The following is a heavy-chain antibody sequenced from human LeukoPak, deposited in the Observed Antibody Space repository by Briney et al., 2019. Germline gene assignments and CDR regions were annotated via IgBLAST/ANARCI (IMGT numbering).Heavy chain of an antibody. J-gene: IGHJ4*02. V-gene: IGHV4-59*01. CDR2: IYYSGST. Sequence: SETLSLTCTVSGGSISSYYWSWIRQPPGKGLEWIGYIYYSGSTNYNPSLKSRVTISVDTSKNQFSLKLSSVTAADTAVYYCASGAYTGLLWFGELTYWGQGTLVTVSS. D-gene: IGHD3-10*01. CDR1: GGSISSYY. CDR3: ASGAYTGLLWFGELTY.